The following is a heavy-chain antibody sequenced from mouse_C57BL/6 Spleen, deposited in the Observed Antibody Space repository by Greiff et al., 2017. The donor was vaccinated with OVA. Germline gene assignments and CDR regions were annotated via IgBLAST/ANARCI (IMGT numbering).Heavy chain of an antibody. J-gene: IGHJ2*01. CDR2: IDPENGDT. Sequence: VQLQQSGAELVRPGASVKLSCTASGFNIKDDYMHWVKQRPEQGLEWIGWIDPENGDTEYASKFQGKATISADTSSNTAYLQLSSLTSEDTAVYYCTTYNWLDYWGQGTTLTVSS. D-gene: IGHD1-3*01. CDR1: GFNIKDDY. V-gene: IGHV14-4*01. CDR3: TTYNWLDY.